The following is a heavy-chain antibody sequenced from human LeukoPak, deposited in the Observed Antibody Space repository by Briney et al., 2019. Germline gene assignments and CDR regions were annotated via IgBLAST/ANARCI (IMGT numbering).Heavy chain of an antibody. D-gene: IGHD3-22*01. CDR3: ARDRQHYYDSSGYERGLDY. V-gene: IGHV1-18*01. Sequence: ASVKVSCKASGYTFTSYAMNWVRQAPGQGLEWMGWISAYNGNTNYAQKLQGRVTMTTDTSTSTAYMELRSLRSDDTAVYYCARDRQHYYDSSGYERGLDYWGQGTLVTVSS. CDR1: GYTFTSYA. J-gene: IGHJ4*02. CDR2: ISAYNGNT.